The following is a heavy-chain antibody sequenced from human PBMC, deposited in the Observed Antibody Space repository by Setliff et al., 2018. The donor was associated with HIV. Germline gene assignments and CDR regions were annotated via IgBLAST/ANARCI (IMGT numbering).Heavy chain of an antibody. CDR3: ARSEDYYDSSGDAFEI. V-gene: IGHV4-4*09. J-gene: IGHJ3*02. CDR1: GGAISTYY. Sequence: PSETLSLTCTVSGGAISTYYWTWIRQPQVKGLEWIGYIYSSVGTHQNPSLKSRVTMSVDTSKNQFSLKLSPVTAADTAVYYCARSEDYYDSSGDAFEIWGQGTMVTVSS. CDR2: IYSSVGT. D-gene: IGHD3-22*01.